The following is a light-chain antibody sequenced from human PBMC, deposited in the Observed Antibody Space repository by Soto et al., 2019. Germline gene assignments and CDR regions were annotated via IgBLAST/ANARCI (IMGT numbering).Light chain of an antibody. Sequence: AIQLTQSPSSLSASVGDRVTITCRASQGISSALAWYQQKPGQASKLLIYDASSLESGVPPRFSGSGSGTDFTLIISHLQPDDFANYYCQQFNSYARTFGPGTKVDIK. J-gene: IGKJ3*01. CDR1: QGISSA. CDR2: DAS. CDR3: QQFNSYART. V-gene: IGKV1-13*02.